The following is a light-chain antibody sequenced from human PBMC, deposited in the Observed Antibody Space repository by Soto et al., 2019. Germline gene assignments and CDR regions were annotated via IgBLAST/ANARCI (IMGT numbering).Light chain of an antibody. Sequence: EIVLTQSPGTLSLSXXXXXXXXXXXXQSVSSSYLAWYQQKPGQAPRLLIYGASSRATGIPDRFSGSGSGTDFTLTISRLESEDFAVYYCQQYGSSPSIPFGQGTRLEIK. J-gene: IGKJ5*01. CDR1: QSVSSSY. CDR2: GAS. CDR3: QQYGSSPSIP. V-gene: IGKV3-20*01.